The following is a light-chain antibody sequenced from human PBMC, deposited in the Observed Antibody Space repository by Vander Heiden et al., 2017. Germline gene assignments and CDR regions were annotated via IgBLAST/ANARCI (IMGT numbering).Light chain of an antibody. Sequence: EIVLTQSPATLSLSPGERASQSVSSYLAWYQQKPGQAPRLLIYDASNRATGIPARFSGSGSGTDFTLTISSLETEDFAVYYCQQRSYWLTWTFGQGTKLEIK. CDR2: DAS. J-gene: IGKJ1*01. CDR1: QSVSSY. CDR3: QQRSYWLTWT. V-gene: IGKV3-11*01.